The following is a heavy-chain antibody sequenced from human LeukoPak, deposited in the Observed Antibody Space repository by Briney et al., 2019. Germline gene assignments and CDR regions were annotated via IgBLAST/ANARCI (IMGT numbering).Heavy chain of an antibody. V-gene: IGHV4-59*08. CDR2: IFHSGST. CDR1: GGSISSYW. J-gene: IGHJ4*02. D-gene: IGHD3-22*01. CDR3: ARFTRYGGGGYYLDY. Sequence: SETLSLTCTVSGGSISSYWWSWVRQPPGKGLEWIGHIFHSGSTTYNASLQSRVTISVDTSKNQFSLNLNSVTAADTALYYCARFTRYGGGGYYLDYWGQGTLVTVSS.